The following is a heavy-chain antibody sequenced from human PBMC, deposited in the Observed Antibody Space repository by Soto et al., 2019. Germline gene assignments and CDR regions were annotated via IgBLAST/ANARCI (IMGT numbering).Heavy chain of an antibody. CDR3: ARGGPSTFIDCSGGSCYTNWFDP. J-gene: IGHJ5*02. V-gene: IGHV1-69*02. D-gene: IGHD2-15*01. CDR1: GGTFSRYK. CDR2: IIPILGIT. Sequence: SVKVSCKASGGTFSRYKISWVRQAPGQGLEWMGRIIPILGITNYARKFQGRVTITADKSTSTAYMELSSLRSEDTAVYYCARGGPSTFIDCSGGSCYTNWFDPWGRGTLVTVSS.